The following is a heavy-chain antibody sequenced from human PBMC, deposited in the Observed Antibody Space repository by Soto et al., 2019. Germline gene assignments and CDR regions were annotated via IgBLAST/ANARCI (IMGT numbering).Heavy chain of an antibody. CDR3: ARALGYSGYAGMDV. CDR2: ISPDNGNT. Sequence: QVQLVQSGGEVKKHGASVKVSCKASGYTFTIYGINWVRQAPGQGLEWMGWISPDNGNTNYAQKLQGRVTMTTDTPTTAAYIALRRRRSDATAVYYCARALGYSGYAGMDVWGQGTTVTVSS. CDR1: GYTFTIYG. V-gene: IGHV1-18*01. J-gene: IGHJ6*02. D-gene: IGHD5-12*01.